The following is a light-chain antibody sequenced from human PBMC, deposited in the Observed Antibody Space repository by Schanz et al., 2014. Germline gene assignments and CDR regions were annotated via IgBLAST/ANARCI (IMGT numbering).Light chain of an antibody. Sequence: QSVLTQPPSASGTPGQRVTISCSGSTSNIESNTVDWYQQLPGTAPKLLIYSNNQRPSGVPDRFSGSKSGTSASLAISGLQSEDEAGYYCQSYDSSLSGFFWVFGGGTKLTVL. CDR2: SNN. CDR1: TSNIESNT. CDR3: QSYDSSLSGFFWV. J-gene: IGLJ3*02. V-gene: IGLV1-44*01.